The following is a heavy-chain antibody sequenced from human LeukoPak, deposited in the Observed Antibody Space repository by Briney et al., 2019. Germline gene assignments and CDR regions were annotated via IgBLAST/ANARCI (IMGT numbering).Heavy chain of an antibody. J-gene: IGHJ4*02. CDR2: ISSSGSII. CDR3: PRDRYFDY. V-gene: IGHV3-48*02. Sequence: GGSLRLSCAASGFTFSSYSMNWVRQAPGKGLEWVSSISSSGSIIYYSDSVKGRFTISRDNAKNSLYLQMNSLRDEDTAVYYCPRDRYFDYWGQGTLVTVSS. CDR1: GFTFSSYS.